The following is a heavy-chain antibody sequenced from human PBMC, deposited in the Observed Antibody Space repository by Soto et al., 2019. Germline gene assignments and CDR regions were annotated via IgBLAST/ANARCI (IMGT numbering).Heavy chain of an antibody. CDR3: ARDHLGYCSGGSCWGWFDP. V-gene: IGHV1-18*01. Sequence: ASVKVSCKASGYTFTSYGISWVRQAPGQGLEWMGWISAYNGNTNYAQKLQGRVTMTTDTSTSTAYMELRSLRSDDTAVYYCARDHLGYCSGGSCWGWFDPWGQGTLVTVSS. D-gene: IGHD2-15*01. CDR1: GYTFTSYG. J-gene: IGHJ5*02. CDR2: ISAYNGNT.